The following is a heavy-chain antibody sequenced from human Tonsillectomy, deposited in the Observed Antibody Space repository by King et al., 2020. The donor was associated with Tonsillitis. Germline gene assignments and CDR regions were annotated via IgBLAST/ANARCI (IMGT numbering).Heavy chain of an antibody. Sequence: QLVQSGGGVVQPGRSLRLSCAASGFTFSSFGMHWVRQAPGKGLEWVAVISYDGSNKYYADSVKGRFTISRDNSKNKLYLQMNSLRAEDTAVYYCAKDLTGYCSGWYPEVGYYYGMDVWGQGTTVTVSS. CDR1: GFTFSSFG. CDR3: AKDLTGYCSGWYPEVGYYYGMDV. V-gene: IGHV3-30*18. J-gene: IGHJ6*02. CDR2: ISYDGSNK. D-gene: IGHD6-19*01.